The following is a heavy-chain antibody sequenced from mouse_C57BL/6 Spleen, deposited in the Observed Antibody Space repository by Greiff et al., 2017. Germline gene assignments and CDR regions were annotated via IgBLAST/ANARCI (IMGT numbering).Heavy chain of an antibody. CDR3: ARHYYGSSYGYFYV. Sequence: EVQRVESGGGLVKPGGSLKLSCAASGFTFSSYTMSWVRQTPEKRLEWVATISGGGGNTYYPDSVKGRFTISSDNAKNTLYLQMSSLRSEDTVLYYCARHYYGSSYGYFYVWGTETTVTVSS. J-gene: IGHJ1*03. D-gene: IGHD1-1*01. CDR1: GFTFSSYT. V-gene: IGHV5-9*01. CDR2: ISGGGGNT.